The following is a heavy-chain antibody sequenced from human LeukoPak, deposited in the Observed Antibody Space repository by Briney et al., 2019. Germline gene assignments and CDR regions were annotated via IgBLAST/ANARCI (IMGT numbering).Heavy chain of an antibody. CDR2: IRYDGSNK. CDR1: GFTFSSYG. D-gene: IGHD6-19*01. J-gene: IGHJ4*02. CDR3: AKDLGQWLAQYYFDY. Sequence: GGSLRLSCAASGFTFSSYGMHWVRQAPGKGLEWVAFIRYDGSNKYYADSLKGRFTISRDNSKNTLYLQMISLRADDTAVYYCAKDLGQWLAQYYFDYWGQGTLVTVSS. V-gene: IGHV3-30*02.